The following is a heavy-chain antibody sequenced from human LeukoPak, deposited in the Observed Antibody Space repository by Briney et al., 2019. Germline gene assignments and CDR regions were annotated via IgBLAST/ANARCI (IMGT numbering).Heavy chain of an antibody. CDR2: VNPSAGST. CDR3: ARGGGTAVADRKSKFDD. V-gene: IGHV1-46*01. D-gene: IGHD6-19*01. Sequence: ASVKVSRKASGYTFTTYYIHWVRQAPGQGLEWMGIVNPSAGSTSYAQKFQGRVTMTRDTSTSTVYMELSSLRSEDTAVYYCARGGGTAVADRKSKFDDWGQGTLVTVSS. J-gene: IGHJ4*02. CDR1: GYTFTTYY.